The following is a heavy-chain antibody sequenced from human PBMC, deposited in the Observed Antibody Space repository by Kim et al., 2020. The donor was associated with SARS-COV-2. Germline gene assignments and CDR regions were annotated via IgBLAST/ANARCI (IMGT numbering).Heavy chain of an antibody. CDR3: ATAPVVTGTSEHHYYYYGMDV. V-gene: IGHV1-24*01. J-gene: IGHJ6*02. CDR2: FDPEDGET. Sequence: ASVKVSCKVSGYTLTELSMHWVRQAPGKGLEWMGGFDPEDGETIYAQKFQGRVTMTEDTSTDTAYMELSSLRSDDTAVYYCATAPVVTGTSEHHYYYYGMDVWGQGTTVTVSS. CDR1: GYTLTELS. D-gene: IGHD1-7*01.